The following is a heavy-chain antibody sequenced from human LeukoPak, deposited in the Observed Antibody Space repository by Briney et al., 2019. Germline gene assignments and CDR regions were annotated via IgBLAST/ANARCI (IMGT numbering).Heavy chain of an antibody. CDR3: ARVVASGSSGYFEPLYYFDY. CDR2: ISAYNGNT. D-gene: IGHD6-13*01. V-gene: IGHV1-18*01. Sequence: GASVKVSCKASGYTFTSYGISWVRQAPGQGLEWMGWISAYNGNTNYAQKLQGRVTMTTDTSTSTAYMELRSLRSDDTAVYYCARVVASGSSGYFEPLYYFDYWGQGTLVTVSS. J-gene: IGHJ4*02. CDR1: GYTFTSYG.